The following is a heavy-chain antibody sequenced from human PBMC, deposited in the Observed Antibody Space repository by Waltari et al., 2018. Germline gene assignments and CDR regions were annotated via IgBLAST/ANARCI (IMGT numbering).Heavy chain of an antibody. CDR3: ARRFGGVIGPWGY. CDR1: GFTFSSYW. CDR2: RKQDGSEK. Sequence: EVQLVESGGGLVQPGGSLRLSCAASGFTFSSYWMSWVRQAPGKGLEGVAKRKQDGSEKYYVDSGKGRFTISRDNAKNSLYLQMNSLRAEDTAVYYCARRFGGVIGPWGYWGQGTLVTVSS. J-gene: IGHJ4*02. V-gene: IGHV3-7*01. D-gene: IGHD3-16*02.